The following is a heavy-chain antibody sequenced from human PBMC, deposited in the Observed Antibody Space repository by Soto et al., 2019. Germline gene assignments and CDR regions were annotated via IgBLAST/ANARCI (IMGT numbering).Heavy chain of an antibody. CDR2: ISAYNGNT. CDR3: ARDAEEYSSSPIDFDY. J-gene: IGHJ4*02. V-gene: IGHV1-18*01. Sequence: RASVKVSCKASGYTFTSYGISWVRQAPGQGLEWMGWISAYNGNTNYAQKLQGRVTMTTDTSTSTAYMELRSLRSDDTAVYYCARDAEEYSSSPIDFDYWGQGTLVTVSS. CDR1: GYTFTSYG. D-gene: IGHD6-6*01.